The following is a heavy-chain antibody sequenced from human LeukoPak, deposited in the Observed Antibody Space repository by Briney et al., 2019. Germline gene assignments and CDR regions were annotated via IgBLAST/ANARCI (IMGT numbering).Heavy chain of an antibody. CDR1: GYSFTSYW. CDR2: IDPSDSYT. CDR3: ATAMVRGVTADSNWFDP. J-gene: IGHJ5*02. D-gene: IGHD3-10*01. Sequence: GESLKISYKGSGYSFTSYWISWVRQMPGKGLEWMGRIDPSDSYTNYSPSFQGHVTISADKSISTAYLQWSSLKASDTAMYYCATAMVRGVTADSNWFDPWGQGTLVTVSS. V-gene: IGHV5-10-1*01.